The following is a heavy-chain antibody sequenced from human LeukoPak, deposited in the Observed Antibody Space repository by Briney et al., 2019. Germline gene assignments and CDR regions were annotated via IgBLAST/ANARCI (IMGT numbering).Heavy chain of an antibody. CDR2: IYSGGST. CDR1: GFTVSSNY. V-gene: IGHV3-66*01. CDR3: ARTLGFGEPYYFDY. D-gene: IGHD3-10*01. Sequence: GGSLRLSCAASGFTVSSNYMNWVRQAPGKGLEWVSLIYSGGSTHYADSVKGRFTISRGNSKNTLYLQMNSLRAEDTAVYYCARTLGFGEPYYFDYWGQGTLVTVSS. J-gene: IGHJ4*02.